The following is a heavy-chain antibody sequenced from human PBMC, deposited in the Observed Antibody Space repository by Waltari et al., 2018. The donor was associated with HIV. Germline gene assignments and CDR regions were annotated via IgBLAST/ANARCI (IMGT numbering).Heavy chain of an antibody. J-gene: IGHJ6*02. CDR2: IYYSGTT. Sequence: QLQLQESGPGLVKPSDTLSPTCTVSGDPIRSSVYYCGWIRQPPGKWLAGIGSIYYSGTTYYDPSLKSRVTMSVDTSKNQFSLKMSSVTAGDTAVYYCARQLYYDFWSGLKWGDGMDVWGQGTTVTVAS. V-gene: IGHV4-39*01. CDR3: ARQLYYDFWSGLKWGDGMDV. CDR1: GDPIRSSVYY. D-gene: IGHD3-3*01.